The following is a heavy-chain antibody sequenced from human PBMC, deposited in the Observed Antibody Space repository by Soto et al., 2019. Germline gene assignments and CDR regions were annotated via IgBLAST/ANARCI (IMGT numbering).Heavy chain of an antibody. CDR3: ARDLTYYDYIWGSYRLRCFDY. V-gene: IGHV3-21*01. CDR2: ISSSSSYI. J-gene: IGHJ4*02. D-gene: IGHD3-16*02. CDR1: GFTFSSYS. Sequence: EVQLLESGGGLVKPGGSLRLSCAASGFTFSSYSMNWVRQAPGKGLEWVSSISSSSSYIYYADSVKGRFTISRDNAKNSLYLQMNSLRAEDTAVYYCARDLTYYDYIWGSYRLRCFDYWGLGTLVTVSS.